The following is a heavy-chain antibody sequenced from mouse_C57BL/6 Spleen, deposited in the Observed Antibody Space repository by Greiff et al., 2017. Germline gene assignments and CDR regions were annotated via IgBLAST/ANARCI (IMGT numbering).Heavy chain of an antibody. D-gene: IGHD4-1*01. CDR1: GYTFTSYW. CDR2: ISPGSGST. CDR3: ARRCNWGVWYLDV. J-gene: IGHJ1*03. V-gene: IGHV1-55*01. Sequence: QVQLKQPGAELVKPGASVKMSCKASGYTFTSYWITWVKQRPGQGLEWIGDISPGSGSTNYNEKFQRKATLTVETSSSTAYMQLISRTSEESSVYYCARRCNWGVWYLDVWGTGTTVTVSS.